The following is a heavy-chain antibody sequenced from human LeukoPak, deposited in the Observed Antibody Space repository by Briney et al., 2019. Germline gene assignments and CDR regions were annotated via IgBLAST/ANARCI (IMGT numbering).Heavy chain of an antibody. CDR3: ARGSFFRMVVPAAMRAGWFDP. V-gene: IGHV4-30-4*01. Sequence: KSSQTLSLTCTVSGGSISSGDYYWSWIRQPPGKGLEWIGYIYYSGSTYYNPSLKSRVTISVDTSKNQFSLKLSSVTAADTAVYYCARGSFFRMVVPAAMRAGWFDPWGQGTLVTVSS. CDR1: GGSISSGDYY. D-gene: IGHD2-2*01. CDR2: IYYSGST. J-gene: IGHJ5*02.